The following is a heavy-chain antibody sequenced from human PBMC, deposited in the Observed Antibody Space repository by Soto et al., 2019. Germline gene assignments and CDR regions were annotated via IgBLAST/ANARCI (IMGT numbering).Heavy chain of an antibody. Sequence: QVQLVQSGGEVKRPGASVKVSCKTSGYTFSNYGITWVRQAPGQPLEWLGWISLYSDGTNYAQKFQGRVSMTTDTSTTTAYMELRSLRSDDTAFYYCARVVPGAEAWFGPWGQGTLGTVAS. D-gene: IGHD2-2*01. J-gene: IGHJ5*02. CDR1: GYTFSNYG. V-gene: IGHV1-18*01. CDR3: ARVVPGAEAWFGP. CDR2: ISLYSDGT.